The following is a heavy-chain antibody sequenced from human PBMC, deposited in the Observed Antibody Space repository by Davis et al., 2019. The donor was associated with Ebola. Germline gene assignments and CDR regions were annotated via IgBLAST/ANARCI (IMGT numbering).Heavy chain of an antibody. D-gene: IGHD6-13*01. J-gene: IGHJ5*02. Sequence: PSETLSLTCTVSGGSISSSNYYWGWIRQPPGKGLEWIGSIYYSGSTYYNPSLKSRVTISVDTSKNQFSLRVSSVTAADTSFYYCARHRSSWPSSGPNWFDPWGQGTPVIVSS. CDR3: ARHRSSWPSSGPNWFDP. CDR1: GGSISSSNYY. V-gene: IGHV4-39*01. CDR2: IYYSGST.